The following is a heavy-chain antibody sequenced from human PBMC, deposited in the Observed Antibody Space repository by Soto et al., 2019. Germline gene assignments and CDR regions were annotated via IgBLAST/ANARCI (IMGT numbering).Heavy chain of an antibody. J-gene: IGHJ4*02. CDR3: AKGGRQWLVTSDFNC. D-gene: IGHD6-19*01. CDR2: VSHDGRNT. Sequence: VQLVESGGGVVQPGRSLRLSCAASGFTFSDYAMHWVRQAPGKGLEWVAVVSHDGRNTHYADSVKGRFTISRDSSKNTVSLEMTSLIAADTAVYYWAKGGRQWLVTSDFNCWGQGALVTVSS. CDR1: GFTFSDYA. V-gene: IGHV3-30*18.